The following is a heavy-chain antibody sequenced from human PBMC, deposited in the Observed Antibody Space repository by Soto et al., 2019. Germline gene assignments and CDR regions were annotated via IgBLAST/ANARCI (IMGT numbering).Heavy chain of an antibody. CDR2: ISHEGNSK. CDR3: AKTITLSPSDDSRGRGALIDH. V-gene: IGHV3-30*18. Sequence: QVHLVESGGGVVQPGGSLRLSCAASGFTFSVFGMHWVRQAPGKGPEWVAVISHEGNSKHYADSVKGRFTISRDNAKNTLSLLMDSPRPEDTALYYCAKTITLSPSDDSRGRGALIDHWGQGTLVTVSS. CDR1: GFTFSVFG. D-gene: IGHD6-19*01. J-gene: IGHJ4*02.